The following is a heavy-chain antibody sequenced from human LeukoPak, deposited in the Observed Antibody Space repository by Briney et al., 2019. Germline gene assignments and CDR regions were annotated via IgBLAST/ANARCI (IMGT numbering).Heavy chain of an antibody. CDR1: GGSISSSSYY. Sequence: PSETLPLTCTVSGGSISSSSYYWGWIRQPPGKGLEWIGSIYYSGSTYYNPSLKSRVTISVDTSKNQFSLKLSSVTAADTAVYYCARHIAVDIYYDFWSGYYNGGHFDYWGQGTLVTVSS. D-gene: IGHD3-3*01. V-gene: IGHV4-39*01. CDR2: IYYSGST. J-gene: IGHJ4*02. CDR3: ARHIAVDIYYDFWSGYYNGGHFDY.